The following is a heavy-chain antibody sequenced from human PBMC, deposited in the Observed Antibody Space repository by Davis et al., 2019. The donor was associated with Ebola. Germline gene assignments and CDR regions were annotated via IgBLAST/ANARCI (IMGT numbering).Heavy chain of an antibody. D-gene: IGHD4-17*01. V-gene: IGHV1-18*04. J-gene: IGHJ4*02. CDR3: AKLSTTVTTEDYYFDY. Sequence: SVTVSRKASGYTFTNHGITRARQAPGQGLEWMGWISTYNGNTNYAQKLQGRVTMTTDTSTSTAYMELRSLRSDDTAVYYCAKLSTTVTTEDYYFDYWGQGTLVTVSS. CDR1: GYTFTNHG. CDR2: ISTYNGNT.